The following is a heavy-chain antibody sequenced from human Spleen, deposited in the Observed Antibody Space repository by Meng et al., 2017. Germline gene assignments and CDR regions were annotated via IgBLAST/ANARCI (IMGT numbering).Heavy chain of an antibody. CDR1: GYNFATYLLGYW. J-gene: IGHJ4*02. D-gene: IGHD1-26*01. Sequence: GGSLRLSCQASGYNFATYLLGYWIGWVRQMPGKGPEWMGIIYPGDSDTRYSPSFQGQVTISADESSSTAYLQWSSLKASNTAMYYCARLMVGATLLLWEPLYFDYWGQGTLVTVSS. CDR3: ARLMVGATLLLWEPLYFDY. CDR2: IYPGDSDT. V-gene: IGHV5-51*01.